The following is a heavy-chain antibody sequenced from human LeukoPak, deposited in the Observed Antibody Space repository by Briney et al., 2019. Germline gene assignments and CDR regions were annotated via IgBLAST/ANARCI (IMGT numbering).Heavy chain of an antibody. CDR3: ARNGYSNYAFDY. CDR1: GGSISSGGYY. Sequence: PSQTLSLTCTVSGGSISSGGYYWSWIRQPPGKGLEWIGYIYHSGSTYYNPSLKGRVTISVDRSKNQFSLKLSSVTAADTAVYYCARNGYSNYAFDYWGQGTLVTVSS. V-gene: IGHV4-30-2*01. CDR2: IYHSGST. J-gene: IGHJ4*02. D-gene: IGHD4-11*01.